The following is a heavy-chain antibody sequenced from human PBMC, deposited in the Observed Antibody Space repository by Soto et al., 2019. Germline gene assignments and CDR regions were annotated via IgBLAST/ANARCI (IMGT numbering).Heavy chain of an antibody. Sequence: PSETLSLTCAVYGGSFSGYYWSWIRQPPGKGLEWIEEINHSGSTNYNPSLKSRVTISVDTSKNQFSLKLSSVTAADTAVYYCARGSWSSSQSDGYFDYWGQGTLVTVSS. J-gene: IGHJ4*02. V-gene: IGHV4-34*01. CDR3: ARGSWSSSQSDGYFDY. CDR1: GGSFSGYY. CDR2: INHSGST. D-gene: IGHD6-13*01.